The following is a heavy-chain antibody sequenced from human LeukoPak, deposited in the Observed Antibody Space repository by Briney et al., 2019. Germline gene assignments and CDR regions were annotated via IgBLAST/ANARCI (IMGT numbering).Heavy chain of an antibody. CDR3: ANANAVTGRSYYYYGMDV. D-gene: IGHD6-19*01. CDR1: GFTFNTYA. V-gene: IGHV3-23*01. CDR2: ISGNGGAT. J-gene: IGHJ6*02. Sequence: GGSLRLSCAASGFTFNTYAMIWVRQAPGKGLEWVSVISGNGGATYYADSVKGRFTISRDNSKNTLYLQMNSLRAEDTAIYCCANANAVTGRSYYYYGMDVWGQGTTVTVSS.